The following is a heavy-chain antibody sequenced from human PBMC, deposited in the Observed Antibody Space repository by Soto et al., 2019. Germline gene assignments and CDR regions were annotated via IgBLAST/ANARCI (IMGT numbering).Heavy chain of an antibody. CDR3: ARDVSVSSSGYYYYGMDV. D-gene: IGHD6-19*01. J-gene: IGHJ6*02. CDR1: GDSVSSNSAA. V-gene: IGHV6-1*01. CDR2: TYYRSKWYN. Sequence: KQSQTLSLTCAISGDSVSSNSAAWNWIRQSPSRGLEWLGRTYYRSKWYNDYAVSVKSRITINPDTSKNQFSLQLNSVTPEDTAVYYCARDVSVSSSGYYYYGMDVWGQGTTVTVSS.